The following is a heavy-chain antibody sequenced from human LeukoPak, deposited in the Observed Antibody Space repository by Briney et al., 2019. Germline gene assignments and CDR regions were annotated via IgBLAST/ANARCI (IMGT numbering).Heavy chain of an antibody. CDR3: ARYYDFWSGYYEIGFYYYMDV. D-gene: IGHD3-3*01. CDR2: ISSSRSYI. Sequence: PGGSLRLSCAASGFTFSSYSMIWVRQAPGKAVEWVSSISSSRSYIYYADSVKGRFTTSRDNAQDSSYRELNSLRGDDTAVYYCARYYDFWSGYYEIGFYYYMDVWGKGTTVTVSS. CDR1: GFTFSSYS. V-gene: IGHV3-21*01. J-gene: IGHJ6*03.